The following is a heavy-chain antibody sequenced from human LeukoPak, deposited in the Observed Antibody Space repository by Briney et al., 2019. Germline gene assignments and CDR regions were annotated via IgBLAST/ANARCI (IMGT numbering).Heavy chain of an antibody. V-gene: IGHV1-18*01. CDR2: VSAYGDNT. CDR3: ARDCIGCHGFDY. D-gene: IGHD2-15*01. Sequence: ASVKVSCKASGYTFTNYGITGVRQAPGQGLECMGWVSAYGDNTNYVQKIQGRVTMTTDTSTSTAYMELRSLSSDDTAVYYCARDCIGCHGFDYWGQGTLVTVSS. J-gene: IGHJ4*02. CDR1: GYTFTNYG.